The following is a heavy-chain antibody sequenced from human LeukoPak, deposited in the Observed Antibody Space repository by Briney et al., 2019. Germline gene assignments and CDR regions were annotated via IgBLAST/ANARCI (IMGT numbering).Heavy chain of an antibody. CDR3: AKDSSYGDYVGDY. CDR2: ISGSGGST. Sequence: PGGSLRLSCAASGFTFSSYAMSWVRQAPGEGLEWVSAISGSGGSTYYADSVKGRFTISRDNSKNTLHLQMNSLRAEDTAVYYCAKDSSYGDYVGDYWGQGTLVTVSS. D-gene: IGHD4-17*01. J-gene: IGHJ4*02. CDR1: GFTFSSYA. V-gene: IGHV3-23*01.